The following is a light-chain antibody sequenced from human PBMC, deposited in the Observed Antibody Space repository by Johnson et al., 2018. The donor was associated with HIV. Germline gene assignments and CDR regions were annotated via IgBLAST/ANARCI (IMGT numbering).Light chain of an antibody. CDR1: SSDMGNYA. CDR2: ENN. CDR3: GTWDSSLSAYV. J-gene: IGLJ1*01. V-gene: IGLV1-51*02. Sequence: QSVLTQPPSVSAAPGQKVTISCSGSSSDMGNYAVSWYQQLPGTAPKLLIYENNKRPSGIPDRFSGAKSGTSATLAITGLQTGDEGDYYCGTWDSSLSAYVFGTGTKVTVL.